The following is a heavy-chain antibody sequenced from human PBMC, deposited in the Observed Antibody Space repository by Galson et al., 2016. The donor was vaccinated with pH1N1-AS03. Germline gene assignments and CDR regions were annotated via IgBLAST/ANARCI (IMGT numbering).Heavy chain of an antibody. D-gene: IGHD2/OR15-2a*01. Sequence: SLRLSCAASGFTFNRHAMHWVRQAPGKGLEWVAVMSYDGSTKYYTDSVRDRFTISRDNSKKILYLHMSSLRAEDTAVYYCAKDLHFYDSYYLDYWGRGTLV. V-gene: IGHV3-30*18. CDR1: GFTFNRHA. J-gene: IGHJ4*02. CDR2: MSYDGSTK. CDR3: AKDLHFYDSYYLDY.